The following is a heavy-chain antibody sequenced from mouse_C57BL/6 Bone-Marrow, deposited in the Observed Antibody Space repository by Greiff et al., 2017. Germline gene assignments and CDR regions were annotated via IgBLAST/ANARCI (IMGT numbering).Heavy chain of an antibody. V-gene: IGHV1-64*01. Sequence: QVHVKQPGAELVKPGASVKLSCKASGYTFTSYWMHWVKQRPGQGLEWIGMIHPNSGSTNYNEKFKSKATLTVDKSSSTAYMQLSSLTSEDSAVYYCASTTVVATGFDYWGQGTTLTVSS. CDR2: IHPNSGST. J-gene: IGHJ2*01. CDR3: ASTTVVATGFDY. CDR1: GYTFTSYW. D-gene: IGHD1-1*01.